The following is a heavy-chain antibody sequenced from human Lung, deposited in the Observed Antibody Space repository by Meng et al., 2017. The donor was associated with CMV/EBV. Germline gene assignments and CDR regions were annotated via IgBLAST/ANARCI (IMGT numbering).Heavy chain of an antibody. CDR2: ISSSSSYI. V-gene: IGHV3-21*01. CDR3: ARDLRGYSGYDYPYYYYGMDV. CDR1: GFTFSSYS. D-gene: IGHD5-12*01. Sequence: GGSLRLSCAASGFTFSSYSMNWVRQAPGKGLEWVSSISSSSSYIYYADSVKGRFTISRDNAKNSLYLQMNSLRAEDKAVYYCARDLRGYSGYDYPYYYYGMDVWGQGTXVTVSS. J-gene: IGHJ6*02.